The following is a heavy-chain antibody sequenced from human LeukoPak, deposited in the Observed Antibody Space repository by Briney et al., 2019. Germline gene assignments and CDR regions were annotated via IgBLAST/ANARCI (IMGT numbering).Heavy chain of an antibody. J-gene: IGHJ5*02. CDR1: GFTFNDYH. CDR2: INIGGTNT. CDR3: ATDGAGFDT. Sequence: GGSLRLSCAASGFTFNDYHMSWIRQAPGKGLEWLSYINIGGTNTHYADSVKGRFTISRDNAKKSLYLEMSNLRAEDTAVYYCATDGAGFDTWGQGVLVTVSS. V-gene: IGHV3-11*01.